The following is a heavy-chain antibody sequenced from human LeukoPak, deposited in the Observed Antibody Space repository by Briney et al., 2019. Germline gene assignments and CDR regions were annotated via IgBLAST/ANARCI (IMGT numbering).Heavy chain of an antibody. CDR1: GFTFSSYA. J-gene: IGHJ3*02. Sequence: GGSLRLSCAASGFTFSSYAMNWVRQAPGKGLEWVSTISGSGGTTYYADSVKGRFTISRDNAKNSLYLQVNSLRAEDTAVYYCAGAYCGGDCYSGVAFDIWGQGTMVTVSS. V-gene: IGHV3-21*01. D-gene: IGHD2-21*02. CDR2: ISGSGGTT. CDR3: AGAYCGGDCYSGVAFDI.